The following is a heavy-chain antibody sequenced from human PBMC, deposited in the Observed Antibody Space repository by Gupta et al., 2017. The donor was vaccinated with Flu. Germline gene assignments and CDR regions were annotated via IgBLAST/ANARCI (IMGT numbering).Heavy chain of an antibody. D-gene: IGHD1-1*01. V-gene: IGHV1-69*06. Sequence: VXLVQSGAEVKKPGSSVKVSCKASGGXXXSXXXTWVRQAPGQGLEWMGGISPIFGTANYAQKFQGRVTITADKSTSTAYMELSSLRSEDTAVYYCARAGGMIVGYHYYMDVWGEGTTVTVSS. CDR2: ISPIFGTA. CDR3: ARAGGMIVGYHYYMDV. CDR1: GGXXXSXX. J-gene: IGHJ6*03.